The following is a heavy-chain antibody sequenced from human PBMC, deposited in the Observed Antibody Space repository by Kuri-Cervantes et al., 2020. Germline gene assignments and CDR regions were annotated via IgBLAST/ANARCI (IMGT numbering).Heavy chain of an antibody. CDR1: GYTFTSYD. Sequence: ASVKVSCKASGYTFTSYDINWVRQAPGQGLEWMGWISIYNGHTNYAQKFQDRVTMTTDTSTSTAYMELTSLTSDDTAVYYCAKVAQAYFDYWGQGTLVTVSS. J-gene: IGHJ4*02. V-gene: IGHV1-18*01. CDR3: AKVAQAYFDY. CDR2: ISIYNGHT.